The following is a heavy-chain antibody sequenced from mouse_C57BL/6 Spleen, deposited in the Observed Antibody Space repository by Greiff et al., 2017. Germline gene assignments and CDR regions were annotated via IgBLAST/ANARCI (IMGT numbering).Heavy chain of an antibody. D-gene: IGHD1-1*01. CDR3: ARHYGSSSWFAY. J-gene: IGHJ3*01. CDR1: GFTFSSYA. V-gene: IGHV5-4*01. CDR2: ISDGGSYT. Sequence: DVHLVESGGGLVKPGGSLKLSCAASGFTFSSYAMSWVRQTPEKRLEWVATISDGGSYTYYPDNVKGRFTISRDNAKNNLYLQMSHLKSEDTAMYYCARHYGSSSWFAYWGQGTLVTVSA.